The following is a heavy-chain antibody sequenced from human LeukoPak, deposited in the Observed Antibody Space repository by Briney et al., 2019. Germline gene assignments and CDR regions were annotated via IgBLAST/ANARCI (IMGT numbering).Heavy chain of an antibody. D-gene: IGHD2-8*01. V-gene: IGHV3-74*01. Sequence: GGSLRLSCAASGFTFSNSWLHWVRQAPGKGLVWVSRINERGSSTSYADSVKGRFTISRDNAKNTLYLQMNSLRAEDTAVYYCAKEYCSNSVCHSLDYWGQGTLVTVSS. CDR1: GFTFSNSW. J-gene: IGHJ4*02. CDR3: AKEYCSNSVCHSLDY. CDR2: INERGSST.